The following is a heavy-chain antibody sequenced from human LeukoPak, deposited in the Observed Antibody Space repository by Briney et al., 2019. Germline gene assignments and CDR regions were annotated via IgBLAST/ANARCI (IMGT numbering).Heavy chain of an antibody. CDR1: GFSFNSYP. J-gene: IGHJ4*02. CDR2: ISNDGNNK. CDR3: ARPHDSESFYCANHY. Sequence: GGFLRLSCAASGFSFNSYPMHWVRQAPGKGLEWVAVISNDGNNKYYADSVKGRFTISRDNSNNTLSLQMNGLRVEDTAVYYCARPHDSESFYCANHYWGRVTLVSFS. D-gene: IGHD3-10*01. V-gene: IGHV3-30*04.